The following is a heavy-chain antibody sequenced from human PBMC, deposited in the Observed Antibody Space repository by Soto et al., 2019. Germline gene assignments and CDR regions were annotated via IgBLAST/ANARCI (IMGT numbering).Heavy chain of an antibody. V-gene: IGHV3-30*04. CDR2: ISYDGSTT. Sequence: PGGSLRLSCAASGFTFSSYAMHWVRQAPGKGLEWVAVISYDGSTTNYADSVKGRFTVSRDNARNTLYLQMNSLRAEDTAVYYCATAEVDYWGPGTLVTVSS. J-gene: IGHJ4*02. CDR3: ATAEVDY. CDR1: GFTFSSYA.